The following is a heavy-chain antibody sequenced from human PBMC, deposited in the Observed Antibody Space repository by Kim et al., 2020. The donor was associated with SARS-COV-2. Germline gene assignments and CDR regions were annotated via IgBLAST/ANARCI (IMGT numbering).Heavy chain of an antibody. J-gene: IGHJ5*02. Sequence: GGSLRLSCAASGFTVSSNYMSWVRQAPGKGLEWVSVIYSGGSTYYADSVKGRFTISRDNSKNTLYLQMNSLRAEDTAVYYCARGKGYCSGGSCSLDPWGQGTLVTVSS. CDR3: ARGKGYCSGGSCSLDP. CDR1: GFTVSSNY. D-gene: IGHD2-15*01. CDR2: IYSGGST. V-gene: IGHV3-53*01.